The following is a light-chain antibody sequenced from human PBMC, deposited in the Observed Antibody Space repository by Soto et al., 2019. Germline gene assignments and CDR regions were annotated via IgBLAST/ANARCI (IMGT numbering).Light chain of an antibody. Sequence: QSALTQPASVSGSPGQSITISCTGTSSDVGGYNYVSWYQQHPGKAPKLMIYDVSNRPAGVSNRFSGSKSGNTASLTISGLQAEDEADYYCSSYTSSSTILYFFVTGSKLTV. J-gene: IGLJ1*01. V-gene: IGLV2-14*01. CDR1: SSDVGGYNY. CDR3: SSYTSSSTILYF. CDR2: DVS.